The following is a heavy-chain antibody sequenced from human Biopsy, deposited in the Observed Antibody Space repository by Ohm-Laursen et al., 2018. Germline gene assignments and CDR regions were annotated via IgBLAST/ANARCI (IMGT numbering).Heavy chain of an antibody. CDR1: GGSISSGGSY. Sequence: SQTLSLTWTVSGGSISSGGSYWSWIRQRPGKGLERIGYIFNSANTYYNPSLKNLITISGDTSKNQISLKLNSVTAADTAVYYCARGDYFDSNGYFWFDPWGQGTLVTVSS. D-gene: IGHD3-22*01. J-gene: IGHJ5*02. CDR3: ARGDYFDSNGYFWFDP. V-gene: IGHV4-31*01. CDR2: IFNSANT.